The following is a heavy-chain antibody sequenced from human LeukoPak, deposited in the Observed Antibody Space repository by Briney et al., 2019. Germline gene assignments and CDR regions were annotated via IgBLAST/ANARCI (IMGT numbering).Heavy chain of an antibody. D-gene: IGHD2-8*01. J-gene: IGHJ6*03. CDR3: ARAYCTNGVCYRDYYYYYMDV. Sequence: ASVKVSCKASGYTFTGYYMHWVRQAPGQGLEWMGWINPNSGGTNYAQKFQGRVTMTRDTSISTAYMELSRLRSDDTAVYYCARAYCTNGVCYRDYYYYYMDVWGKGTTVTVSS. CDR1: GYTFTGYY. V-gene: IGHV1-2*02. CDR2: INPNSGGT.